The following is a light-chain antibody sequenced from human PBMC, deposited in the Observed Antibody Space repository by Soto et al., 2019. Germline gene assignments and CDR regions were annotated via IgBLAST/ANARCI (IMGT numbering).Light chain of an antibody. CDR1: SSGVGGYNY. CDR2: DVS. J-gene: IGLJ1*01. Sequence: QSALTQPRSVSGSPGQSVTISCTGTSSGVGGYNYVSWYQQHPGKAPKLMIYDVSNRPSGVSYRFSGSKSGNTASLTISGLQAEDEADYFCSSYSISTAYLFGTGTKLTVL. V-gene: IGLV2-11*01. CDR3: SSYSISTAYL.